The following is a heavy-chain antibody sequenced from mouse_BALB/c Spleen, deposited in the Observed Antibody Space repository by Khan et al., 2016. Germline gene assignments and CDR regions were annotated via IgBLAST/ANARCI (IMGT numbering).Heavy chain of an antibody. V-gene: IGHV1S41*01. CDR3: AREGTVPLMDY. D-gene: IGHD1-1*01. CDR1: GYTFTSYW. CDR2: IAPGSGST. J-gene: IGHJ4*01. Sequence: DLVKPGASVKLSCKASGYTFTSYWINWIKQRPGQGLEWIGRIAPGSGSTYYNEMFKGKATLTVDTSSSTAYMHPSSLSSEDSSVYCCAREGTVPLMDYWGQGTSVTVSS.